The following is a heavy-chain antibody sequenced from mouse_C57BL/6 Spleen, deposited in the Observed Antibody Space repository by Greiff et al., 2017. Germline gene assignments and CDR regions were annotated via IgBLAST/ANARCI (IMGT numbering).Heavy chain of an antibody. Sequence: VPLQQSGAELVKPGASVKLSCTASGFNFTDYYMHWVKQRTEQSLEWIGRIDPEDGETKYAPQFQGKATITADTSSHPPYLPLSRLTSEDTAVDYCARGDYDGGWFADWGKGTLGTVSA. D-gene: IGHD2-4*01. J-gene: IGHJ3*01. V-gene: IGHV14-2*01. CDR2: IDPEDGET. CDR1: GFNFTDYY. CDR3: ARGDYDGGWFAD.